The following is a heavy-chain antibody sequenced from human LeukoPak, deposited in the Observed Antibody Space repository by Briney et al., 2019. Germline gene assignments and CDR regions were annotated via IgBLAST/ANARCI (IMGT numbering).Heavy chain of an antibody. CDR1: GYSISSGYY. V-gene: IGHV4-38-2*01. Sequence: SSETLSLTCAVSGYSISSGYYWGWIRQPPGKGLEWIGSIYHSGSTYYNPSLKSRVTKSVDTSKNQFSLKLSSVPAADTAVYYCARNHSSGWFDYWGQGTLVTVSS. CDR2: IYHSGST. CDR3: ARNHSSGWFDY. J-gene: IGHJ4*02. D-gene: IGHD6-19*01.